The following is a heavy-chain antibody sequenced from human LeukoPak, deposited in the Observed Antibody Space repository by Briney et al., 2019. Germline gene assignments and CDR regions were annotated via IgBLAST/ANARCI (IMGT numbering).Heavy chain of an antibody. CDR1: GGSINSGSYY. J-gene: IGHJ2*01. D-gene: IGHD3-9*01. V-gene: IGHV4-61*02. CDR3: AGPSYYDILTGYPIHYYWYFDL. Sequence: SQTLSLTCTVSGGSINSGSYYWSWIRQPAGKGLEWIGRMYISGSTDYNPSLKSRVTISVDTSKNLFSLRLSSVTAADTAVYYCAGPSYYDILTGYPIHYYWYFDLWGRGTLVTVSS. CDR2: MYISGST.